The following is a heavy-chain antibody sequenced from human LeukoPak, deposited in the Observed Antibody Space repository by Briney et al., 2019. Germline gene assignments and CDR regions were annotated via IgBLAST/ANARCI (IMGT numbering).Heavy chain of an antibody. Sequence: GGSLRPSCAASGFTFSSYAMSWVRQAPGRGLERVSVSKGIGGSAYYAASVKGRFTISRYNSKNTRYLQMNSLRAEDTAVYYCAKDASPNPMPLVDYWGQGSLVTVSS. CDR2: SKGIGGSA. CDR3: AKDASPNPMPLVDY. J-gene: IGHJ4*02. V-gene: IGHV3-23*01. CDR1: GFTFSSYA. D-gene: IGHD2-2*01.